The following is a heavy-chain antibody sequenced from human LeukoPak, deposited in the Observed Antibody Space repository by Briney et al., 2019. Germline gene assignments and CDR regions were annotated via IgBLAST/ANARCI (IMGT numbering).Heavy chain of an antibody. Sequence: GESLKISCKGSGYSSTSYWIGWVRQMPGKGLEWMGIIYPGDSDTRYSPSFQGQVTISADKSISTAYLQWSSLKASDTAMYYCASSGYQLLDAFDIWGQGTMVTVSS. J-gene: IGHJ3*02. D-gene: IGHD2-2*01. CDR2: IYPGDSDT. CDR3: ASSGYQLLDAFDI. CDR1: GYSSTSYW. V-gene: IGHV5-51*01.